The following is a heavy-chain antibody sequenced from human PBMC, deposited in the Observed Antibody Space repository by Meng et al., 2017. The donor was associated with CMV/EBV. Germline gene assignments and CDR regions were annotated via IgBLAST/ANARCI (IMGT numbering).Heavy chain of an antibody. CDR2: ISAYNGNT. D-gene: IGHD1-26*01. V-gene: IGHV1-18*01. J-gene: IGHJ4*02. CDR3: ARVGPDSGSYSDDY. Sequence: ASVKVSCKASGYTFTSYGISWVRQAPGQGLEWMGWISAYNGNTNYAQKLQGRVTMTTDTSTSTAYMELRSLRSDDTAVYYSARVGPDSGSYSDDYWGQGTLVTVSS. CDR1: GYTFTSYG.